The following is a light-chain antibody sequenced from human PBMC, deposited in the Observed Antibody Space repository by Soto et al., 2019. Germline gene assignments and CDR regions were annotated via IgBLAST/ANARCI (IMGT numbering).Light chain of an antibody. CDR1: QSVLYNSNNRNY. CDR3: QQYYTSPYT. J-gene: IGKJ2*01. V-gene: IGKV4-1*01. CDR2: WAS. Sequence: DIVMTQSPDSLAVSLGARATINCKSSQSVLYNSNNRNYVAWFQHRPGLPPKLIIYWASTRESGVPDRFSGGESGTDFTLTISSLQAEDVGVYYCQQYYTSPYTFGQRTKLEIK.